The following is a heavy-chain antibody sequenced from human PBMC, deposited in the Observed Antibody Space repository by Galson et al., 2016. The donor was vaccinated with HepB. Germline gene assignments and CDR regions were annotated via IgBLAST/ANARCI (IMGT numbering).Heavy chain of an antibody. Sequence: SLRLSCAASGFTVSSNYMNWVHQPPGKGLEWVSFIHSGGGAYYTHSVKGRFTISTDNPKNTLYLQMNSLRAEDTAIYYCARGGPHNNYFDYWGQGTLVTVSS. CDR2: IHSGGGA. D-gene: IGHD1-1*01. V-gene: IGHV3-53*01. J-gene: IGHJ4*02. CDR1: GFTVSSNY. CDR3: ARGGPHNNYFDY.